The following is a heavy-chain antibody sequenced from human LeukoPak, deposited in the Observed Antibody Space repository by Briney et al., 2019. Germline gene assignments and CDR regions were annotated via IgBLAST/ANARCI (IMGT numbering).Heavy chain of an antibody. V-gene: IGHV3-23*01. CDR3: ATSPGLGYSSSLTGVDY. CDR1: GFTFSSHG. CDR2: ISPSGGIT. J-gene: IGHJ4*02. D-gene: IGHD6-6*01. Sequence: GGSLRLSCAASGFTFSSHGMNWVRQAPGKGLEWVPGISPSGGITYYTDSVKGRFTFSRDNSKNTQSLQMNSLRAEDTAVYYCATSPGLGYSSSLTGVDYWGQGTLVTVSS.